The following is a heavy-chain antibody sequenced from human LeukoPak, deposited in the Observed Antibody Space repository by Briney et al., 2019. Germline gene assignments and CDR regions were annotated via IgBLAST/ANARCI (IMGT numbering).Heavy chain of an antibody. CDR3: AKGVGGSANYYYMDV. V-gene: IGHV3-30*02. CDR1: GFAFSRHG. CDR2: IPYDGSNK. Sequence: GGSLRLSCAASGFAFSRHGIHWVRQAPGKGLEWVAFIPYDGSNKFYADSVKGRFTISRDNSKNTLYLQMNSLRTEDTAVYYCAKGVGGSANYYYMDVWGKGTTVTVSS. D-gene: IGHD3-10*01. J-gene: IGHJ6*03.